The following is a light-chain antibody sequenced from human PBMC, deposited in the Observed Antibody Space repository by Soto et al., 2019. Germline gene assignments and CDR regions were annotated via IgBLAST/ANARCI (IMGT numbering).Light chain of an antibody. CDR1: QTINSN. CDR3: QQYHNWPPQYT. CDR2: GAS. Sequence: EIVMTQSPATLSVSPGERATVSCRASQTINSNLAWYQQKPGQAPRLLIHGASTRATGVPARFSGSGSGTEFTLTISSLQSEEFAVYYCQQYHNWPPQYTFGQGTKLQI. J-gene: IGKJ2*01. V-gene: IGKV3-15*01.